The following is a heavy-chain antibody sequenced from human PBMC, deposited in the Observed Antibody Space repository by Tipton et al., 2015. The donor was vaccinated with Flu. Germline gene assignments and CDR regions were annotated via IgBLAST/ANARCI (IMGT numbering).Heavy chain of an antibody. V-gene: IGHV5-51*01. CDR3: ARLTSGYYFWDY. D-gene: IGHD3-22*01. J-gene: IGHJ4*02. CDR1: GYIFTDYW. Sequence: QLVQSGAEVKKPGESLKISCTISGYIFTDYWIGWVRQMPGKGLEWMGIIYPDDSDARYSPSFQGQVTISVNKSIDTAYLLWSSLKASDTAIYYCARLTSGYYFWDYWGQGTLVSVSS. CDR2: IYPDDSDA.